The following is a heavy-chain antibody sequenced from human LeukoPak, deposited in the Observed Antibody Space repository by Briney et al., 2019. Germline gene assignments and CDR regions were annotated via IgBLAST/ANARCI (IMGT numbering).Heavy chain of an antibody. CDR1: GGAFSGYY. V-gene: IGHV4-34*01. J-gene: IGHJ4*02. CDR3: ARGRFKTTVDY. CDR2: INHSGST. D-gene: IGHD1-1*01. Sequence: SETLSLTCAVYGGAFSGYYWSWIRHPPGKGLEWIGEINHSGSTNYNPSLKSRVTISVDTSKNQFSLKLSSVTAADTAVYYCARGRFKTTVDYWGQGTLVTVSS.